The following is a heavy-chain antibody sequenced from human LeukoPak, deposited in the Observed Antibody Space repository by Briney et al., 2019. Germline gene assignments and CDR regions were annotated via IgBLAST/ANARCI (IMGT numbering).Heavy chain of an antibody. CDR2: INHSGST. Sequence: SETLSLTCAVYGGSFSGYYWSWIRQPPGKGLEWIGEINHSGSTNYNPSLKSRVTIPVDTSKNQFSLKLSSVTAADTAVYYCARGHGDDGGDWYFDLWGRGTLVTVSS. J-gene: IGHJ2*01. V-gene: IGHV4-34*01. D-gene: IGHD4-23*01. CDR3: ARGHGDDGGDWYFDL. CDR1: GGSFSGYY.